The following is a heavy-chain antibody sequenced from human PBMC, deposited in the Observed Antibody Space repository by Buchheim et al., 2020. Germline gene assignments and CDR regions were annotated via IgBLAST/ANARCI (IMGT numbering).Heavy chain of an antibody. D-gene: IGHD3-10*01. Sequence: QVQLVESGGGVVQPGRSLRLSCAASGFTFSSYAMHWVRQAPGKGLEWVAVILYDGSNKYYADSVKGRFTISRDNSKNTLYLQMNSLRSEDTAVYYCARDVGSGDNCIPVCFDPWGQGTL. CDR1: GFTFSSYA. CDR2: ILYDGSNK. CDR3: ARDVGSGDNCIPVCFDP. J-gene: IGHJ5*02. V-gene: IGHV3-30-3*01.